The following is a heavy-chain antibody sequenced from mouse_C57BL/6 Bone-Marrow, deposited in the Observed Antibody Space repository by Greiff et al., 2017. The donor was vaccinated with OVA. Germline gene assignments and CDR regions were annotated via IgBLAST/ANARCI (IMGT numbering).Heavy chain of an antibody. CDR2: IHPNSGST. D-gene: IGHD1-1*01. CDR3: ARYGELYFDY. J-gene: IGHJ2*01. CDR1: GYTFTSYW. Sequence: VQLQQSGAELVKPGASVKLSCKASGYTFTSYWMHWVKQRPGQGLEWIGMIHPNSGSTNYNEKFKSKATLTVDKSSSTAYMQLSSLTSEDSAVYYCARYGELYFDYWGQGTTLTVSS. V-gene: IGHV1-64*01.